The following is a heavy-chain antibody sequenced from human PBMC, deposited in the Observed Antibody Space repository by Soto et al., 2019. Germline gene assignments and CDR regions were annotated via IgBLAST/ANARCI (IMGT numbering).Heavy chain of an antibody. Sequence: QAQLLHSGAEVKKPGPSAKVSCKASEYTSTSYAMPWVRPTPGQRLEWMGWINAGNGNTKYSEKFQGRVTITRDTSASTVYMELSSLRSEDTAVYYCARVYYFDYWGQGTMVTVSS. J-gene: IGHJ4*02. CDR1: EYTSTSYA. CDR2: INAGNGNT. CDR3: ARVYYFDY. V-gene: IGHV1-3*01.